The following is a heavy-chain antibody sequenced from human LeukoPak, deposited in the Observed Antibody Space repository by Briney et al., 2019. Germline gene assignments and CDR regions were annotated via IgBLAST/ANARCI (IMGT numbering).Heavy chain of an antibody. CDR1: GFIFNRYG. V-gene: IGHV3-30*18. Sequence: GGSLRLSCAASGFIFNRYGMHWVRQAPGKGLEWVAVISFDGKISYYADSVKGRFTISRDNSKNTLDLQMNSLRPEDTAVYYCAKGVYDCSSSRCPQYYYYMDVWGKGTTVTVSS. CDR2: ISFDGKIS. D-gene: IGHD2-2*01. CDR3: AKGVYDCSSSRCPQYYYYMDV. J-gene: IGHJ6*03.